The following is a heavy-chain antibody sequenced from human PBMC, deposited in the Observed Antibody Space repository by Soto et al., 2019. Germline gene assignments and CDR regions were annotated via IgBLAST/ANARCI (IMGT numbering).Heavy chain of an antibody. CDR2: ISDGGGNT. V-gene: IGHV3-23*01. J-gene: IGHJ4*02. CDR3: AKGAQYYYDGRGYLYYFDY. Sequence: PGESLRLSCAASGFTFSSYAMSWVRQAPGKGLEWVSSISDGGGNTYYADSVKGRFTISRDNSKNTLYLQMNSLRAEDTAVYYCAKGAQYYYDGRGYLYYFDYWGQGTLVTVSS. CDR1: GFTFSSYA. D-gene: IGHD3-22*01.